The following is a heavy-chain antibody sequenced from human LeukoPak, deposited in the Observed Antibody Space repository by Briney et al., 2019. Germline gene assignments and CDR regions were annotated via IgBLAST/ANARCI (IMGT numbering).Heavy chain of an antibody. D-gene: IGHD3-10*01. CDR3: ARSLFGDDAFDI. CDR1: GFTFSSYW. V-gene: IGHV3-74*01. Sequence: GGSLRLSCAASGFTFSSYWMHWVRQAPGKGLVWVSRINSDGSSTSYADSVKGRFTISRDNSKNTLYLQMNSLRAEDTAVYYCARSLFGDDAFDIWGQGTMVTVSS. J-gene: IGHJ3*02. CDR2: INSDGSST.